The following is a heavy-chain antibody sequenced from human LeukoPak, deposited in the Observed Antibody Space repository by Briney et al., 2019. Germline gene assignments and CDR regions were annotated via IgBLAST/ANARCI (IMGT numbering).Heavy chain of an antibody. Sequence: ASVKVSCKASGYTFTGYYMHWVRQAPGQGLEWMGWINPNSGGTNYAQKFQGRVTMTRDTSISTAYMELSRLRSDDTAVYYCARDLGYYGSGSYRFDYWGQGTLVTVSS. CDR3: ARDLGYYGSGSYRFDY. V-gene: IGHV1-2*02. CDR1: GYTFTGYY. D-gene: IGHD3-10*01. CDR2: INPNSGGT. J-gene: IGHJ4*02.